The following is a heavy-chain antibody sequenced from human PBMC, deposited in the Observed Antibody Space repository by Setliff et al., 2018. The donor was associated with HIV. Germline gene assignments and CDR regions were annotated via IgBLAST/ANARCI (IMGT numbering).Heavy chain of an antibody. CDR1: GGSFSGYY. D-gene: IGHD2-15*01. CDR3: ARDSPADGGNPGRFQR. J-gene: IGHJ1*01. V-gene: IGHV4-59*12. Sequence: SETLSLTCAVYGGSFSGYYWSWVRQPPGKGLEWIGYIYYSGSTNYNPSLKSRVTISVDTSKNQFSLKLTSVTAADTAMYFCARDSPADGGNPGRFQRWGQGTLVTVSS. CDR2: IYYSGST.